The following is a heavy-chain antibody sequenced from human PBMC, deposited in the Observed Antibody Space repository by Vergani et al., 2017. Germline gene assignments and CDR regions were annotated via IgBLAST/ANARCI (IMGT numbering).Heavy chain of an antibody. CDR3: AKDIDGSGSYSTFGY. V-gene: IGHV3-43D*03. CDR2: ISWDGGST. CDR1: GFTFDDYT. Sequence: EVQLVESGGGLVQPGGSLRLSCAASGFTFDDYTMHWVRQAPGKGLEWVSLISWDGGSTYYADSVKGRFTISRDNSKNSLYLQMNSLRAEDTALYYCAKDIDGSGSYSTFGYWGQGTLVTVSS. J-gene: IGHJ4*02. D-gene: IGHD3-10*01.